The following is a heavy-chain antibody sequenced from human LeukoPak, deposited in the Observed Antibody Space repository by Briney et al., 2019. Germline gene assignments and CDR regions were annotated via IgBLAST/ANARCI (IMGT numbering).Heavy chain of an antibody. CDR3: AKDRRRGYSYGYIPLENHDAFDI. V-gene: IGHV1-69*04. CDR1: GGTFSSYA. J-gene: IGHJ3*02. Sequence: SVKVSCKASGGTFSSYAISWVRQAPGQGLEWMGRIIPILGIANYAQKFQGRVTITADKSTSTAYMELSSLRAEDTAVYYCAKDRRRGYSYGYIPLENHDAFDIWGQGTMVTVSS. CDR2: IIPILGIA. D-gene: IGHD5-18*01.